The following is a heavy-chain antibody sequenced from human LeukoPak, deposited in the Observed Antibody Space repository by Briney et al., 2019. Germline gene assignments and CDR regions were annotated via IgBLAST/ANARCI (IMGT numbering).Heavy chain of an antibody. Sequence: PGGSLRLSCAASGFTFSSYAMHWVRQAPGKGLEWVAVISYDGSNKYYADSVKGRFTISRDNSKDTLYLQMNSLRAEDTAVYYYARTVDTAMYYWGQGTLVTVSS. J-gene: IGHJ4*02. CDR1: GFTFSSYA. CDR3: ARTVDTAMYY. CDR2: ISYDGSNK. D-gene: IGHD5-18*01. V-gene: IGHV3-30-3*01.